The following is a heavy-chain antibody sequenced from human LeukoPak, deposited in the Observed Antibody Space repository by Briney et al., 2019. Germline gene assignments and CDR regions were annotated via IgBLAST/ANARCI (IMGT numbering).Heavy chain of an antibody. Sequence: GASVKVSCKASGGTFSSYAISWVRQAPGQGLEWMGGIIPIFGTANYAQKFQGRATITADKSTSTAYMELSSLRSEDTAVYYCARTPPGRLRYFDWPHYYYYYMDVWGKGTTVTISS. CDR3: ARTPPGRLRYFDWPHYYYYYMDV. J-gene: IGHJ6*03. V-gene: IGHV1-69*06. D-gene: IGHD3-9*01. CDR1: GGTFSSYA. CDR2: IIPIFGTA.